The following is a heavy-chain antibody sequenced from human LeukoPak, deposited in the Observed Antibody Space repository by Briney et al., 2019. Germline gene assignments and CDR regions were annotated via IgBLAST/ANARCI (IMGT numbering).Heavy chain of an antibody. Sequence: PGGSLRLSCADSGFTFSSYSMNWVRQAPGRGLEWVSSISSSSSYIYYADSVKGRFTISRDNAKNSLYLQMNSLRAEDTAVYYCARGPYYSGSGSYGGYWGQGTLVTVSS. V-gene: IGHV3-21*01. CDR1: GFTFSSYS. J-gene: IGHJ4*02. CDR3: ARGPYYSGSGSYGGY. CDR2: ISSSSSYI. D-gene: IGHD3-10*01.